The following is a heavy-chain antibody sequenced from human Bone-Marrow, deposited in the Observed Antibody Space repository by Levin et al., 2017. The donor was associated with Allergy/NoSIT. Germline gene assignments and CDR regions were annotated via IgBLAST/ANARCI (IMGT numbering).Heavy chain of an antibody. J-gene: IGHJ4*02. CDR3: AGGGEDCSGGSCYSLDY. CDR2: IYYSGST. V-gene: IGHV4-59*08. D-gene: IGHD2-15*01. Sequence: SETLSLTCTVSGGSISSYYWSWIRQPPGKGLEWIGYIYYSGSTNYNPSLKSRVTISVDTSKNQFSLKLSSVTAADTAVYYCAGGGEDCSGGSCYSLDYWGQGTLVTVSS. CDR1: GGSISSYY.